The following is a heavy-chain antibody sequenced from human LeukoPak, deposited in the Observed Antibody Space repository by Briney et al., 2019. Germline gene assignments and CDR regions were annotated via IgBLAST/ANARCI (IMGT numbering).Heavy chain of an antibody. D-gene: IGHD1-26*01. V-gene: IGHV3-23*01. CDR2: ISGSGGST. CDR3: AKDHDSGSYTLVFDY. J-gene: IGHJ4*02. Sequence: PGGSLRLSCAASGFTPSSNYMSWVRHAPGEGLEWVSAISGSGGSTYYADSVKGRFTISRDNSKNTLYLQMNSLRAEDTAVYYCAKDHDSGSYTLVFDYWGQGTLVTVSS. CDR1: GFTPSSNY.